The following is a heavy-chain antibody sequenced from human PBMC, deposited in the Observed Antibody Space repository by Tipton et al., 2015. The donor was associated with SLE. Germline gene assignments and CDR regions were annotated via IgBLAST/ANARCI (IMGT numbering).Heavy chain of an antibody. J-gene: IGHJ4*02. D-gene: IGHD3-16*01. CDR2: IYHSGST. Sequence: TLSLTCTVSGGSISSSSYYWGWIRQPPGKGLEWIGEIYHSGSTNYDPSLKSRVTISVDKSKNQFSLKLSSVTAADTAVYYCARRGRVCDYWGQGTLVTVSS. V-gene: IGHV4-39*07. CDR3: ARRGRVCDY. CDR1: GGSISSSSYY.